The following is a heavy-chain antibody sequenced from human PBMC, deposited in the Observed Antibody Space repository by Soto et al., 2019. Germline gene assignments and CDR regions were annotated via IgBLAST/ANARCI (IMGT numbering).Heavy chain of an antibody. CDR1: VGSFSGYY. V-gene: IGHV4-34*01. D-gene: IGHD5-18*01. CDR3: AIRRRTNGYRGMYYYYYGMDV. J-gene: IGHJ6*02. CDR2: INHSGST. Sequence: SETLSLTCAVYVGSFSGYYWSWIRQPPGKGLEWIGEINHSGSTNYNPSLKSRVTISVDTSKNQFSLKLSSVTAADTAVYYCAIRRRTNGYRGMYYYYYGMDVWGQGTTVTVSS.